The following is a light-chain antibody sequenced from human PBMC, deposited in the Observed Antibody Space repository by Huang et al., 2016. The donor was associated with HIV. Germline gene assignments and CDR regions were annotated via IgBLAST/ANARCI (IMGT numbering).Light chain of an antibody. Sequence: EVVMTQSPATLSVSPGERATLACRASQSVGSNLAWYQQRPGQAPRLLIYTTSTRDTGIPARFSGSGSGTGFTLTISNLQSEDFAVYYCQQYDNGYTFGQGTKLEIK. CDR3: QQYDNGYT. V-gene: IGKV3-15*01. CDR2: TTS. CDR1: QSVGSN. J-gene: IGKJ2*01.